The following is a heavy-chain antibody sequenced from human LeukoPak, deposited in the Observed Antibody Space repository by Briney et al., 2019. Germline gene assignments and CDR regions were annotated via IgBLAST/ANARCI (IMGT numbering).Heavy chain of an antibody. CDR3: AGRGLIVPSAISGFDV. V-gene: IGHV4-39*01. J-gene: IGHJ3*01. CDR1: GGSVNRTTSY. CDR2: IYYSGNT. Sequence: SQTLSLTCTVSGGSVNRTTSYWGWIRQPPGKGLEWIGSIYYSGNTYYNPSLQSRVTISVDMSQNQFSMNLSSVTAADTAVFYCAGRGLIVPSAISGFDVWGQGTMVTVSS. D-gene: IGHD2-2*01.